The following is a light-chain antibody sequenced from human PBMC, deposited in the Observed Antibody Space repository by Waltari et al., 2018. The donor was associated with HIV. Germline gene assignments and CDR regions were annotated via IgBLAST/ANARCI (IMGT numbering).Light chain of an antibody. CDR3: QSYDNNNPKV. CDR1: SGSIAKNY. CDR2: QDN. J-gene: IGLJ2*01. Sequence: NFMLTQPHSLSESPGKTVTISCTRSSGSIAKNYVQWYQNRPGGAPTIVIYQDNQRPSAVPDRFSGSIDSSSNSASLTISGLKTEDEADYYCQSYDNNNPKVFGGGTKLTVL. V-gene: IGLV6-57*04.